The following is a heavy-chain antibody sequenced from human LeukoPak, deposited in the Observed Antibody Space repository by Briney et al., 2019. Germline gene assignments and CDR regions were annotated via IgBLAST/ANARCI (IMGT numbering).Heavy chain of an antibody. D-gene: IGHD1-26*01. V-gene: IGHV5-51*01. CDR1: GHRFTNHW. Sequence: GASLKISYEVSGHRFTNHWIGWVRPMPGKGLEWMGIINLGDSDTKYSPSFQGQVTISLDKSISTAYLQWRSLKASDTAMYYCARRPYSGSPNWFDPWGQGTLVTVSS. CDR3: ARRPYSGSPNWFDP. CDR2: INLGDSDT. J-gene: IGHJ5*02.